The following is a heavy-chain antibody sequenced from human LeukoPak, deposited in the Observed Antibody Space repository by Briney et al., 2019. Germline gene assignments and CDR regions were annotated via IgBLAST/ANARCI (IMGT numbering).Heavy chain of an antibody. CDR2: INSGGSSS. D-gene: IGHD3-10*02. V-gene: IGHV3-74*01. J-gene: IGHJ3*02. CDR1: GFTFSSYG. CDR3: ARVPLFSYAFDI. Sequence: PGGSLRLSCAASGFTFSSYGMRWVRQAPGKGLVWVSRINSGGSSSNYADSVKGRFTISRDNTKDTLYLQMNRLRAADTAVYYCARVPLFSYAFDIWGQGTMVTVSS.